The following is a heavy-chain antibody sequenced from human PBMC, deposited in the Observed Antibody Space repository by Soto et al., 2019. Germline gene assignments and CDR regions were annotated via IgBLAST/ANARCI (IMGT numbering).Heavy chain of an antibody. D-gene: IGHD3-10*01. CDR1: GFTFSSYS. CDR2: ISSSSSTI. V-gene: IGHV3-48*01. Sequence: EVQLVESGGGLVQPGGSLRLSCAASGFTFSSYSMNWVRQAPGKGLEWVSYISSSSSTIYYADSVKGRFTISRDNAKNSLYLQMNGLRAEDTAVYYCARAMVRGVILNWFDPWGQGTLVTVSS. J-gene: IGHJ5*02. CDR3: ARAMVRGVILNWFDP.